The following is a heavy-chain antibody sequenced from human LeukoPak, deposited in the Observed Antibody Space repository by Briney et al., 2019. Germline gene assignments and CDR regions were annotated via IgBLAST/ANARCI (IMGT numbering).Heavy chain of an antibody. D-gene: IGHD6-19*01. CDR1: GFTFDDYA. Sequence: GRSLRLSCAASGFTFDDYAMHWVRQAPGKGLEWVSGISWNSGSIGYADSVKGRFTISRDNAKNSLYLQMNSLRAEDTALYYCAKGVKAVAGGRTDYWGQGTLVTVSS. CDR2: ISWNSGSI. J-gene: IGHJ4*02. CDR3: AKGVKAVAGGRTDY. V-gene: IGHV3-9*01.